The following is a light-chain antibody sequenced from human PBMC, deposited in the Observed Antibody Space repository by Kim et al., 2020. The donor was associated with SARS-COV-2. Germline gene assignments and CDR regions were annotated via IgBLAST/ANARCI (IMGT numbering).Light chain of an antibody. CDR2: QDS. Sequence: GSPGQTASITCSGDKLGDKYACWYQQKPGQSPVLVIYQDSKRPSGIPERFSGSNSGNTATLTISGTQAMDEADYYCQEWDSSTVVFGGGTQLTVL. J-gene: IGLJ2*01. CDR3: QEWDSSTVV. V-gene: IGLV3-1*01. CDR1: KLGDKY.